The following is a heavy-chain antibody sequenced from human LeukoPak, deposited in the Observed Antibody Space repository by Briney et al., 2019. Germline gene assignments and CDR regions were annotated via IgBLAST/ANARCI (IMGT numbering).Heavy chain of an antibody. D-gene: IGHD7-27*01. Sequence: ASVKVSCKASGYTFTSYDLNWLRQATGQGPEWMGWMNPNSGATGYAQKFQGRVTMTRSASINTAYMELTDLRSEDTAVYYCAGAPRSWGFDYWGQGTLVTVSS. CDR3: AGAPRSWGFDY. V-gene: IGHV1-8*01. CDR2: MNPNSGAT. CDR1: GYTFTSYD. J-gene: IGHJ4*02.